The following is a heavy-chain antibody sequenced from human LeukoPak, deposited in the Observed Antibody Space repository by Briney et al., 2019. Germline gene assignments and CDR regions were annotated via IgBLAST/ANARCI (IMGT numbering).Heavy chain of an antibody. CDR1: GFTFSSYD. D-gene: IGHD3-3*01. V-gene: IGHV3-48*03. CDR3: AREFLVGSFDY. J-gene: IGHJ4*02. Sequence: PGGSLRLSCAVSGFTFSSYDMNWVRQAPGKGLEWVSYISSSGNTMYYADSVKGRFTISRDNAKNSLYLQMNSLRAEDTAVYYCAREFLVGSFDYWGQGTLVTVSS. CDR2: ISSSGNTM.